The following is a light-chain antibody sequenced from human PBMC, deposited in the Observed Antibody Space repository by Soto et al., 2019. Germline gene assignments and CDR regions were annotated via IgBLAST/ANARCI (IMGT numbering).Light chain of an antibody. CDR1: RSISIY. CDR3: QQYNSYSEA. J-gene: IGKJ1*01. CDR2: DAS. V-gene: IGKV1-5*01. Sequence: DIPMTPSPSSLSASVGDRVTLPCRASRSISIYLNWYQQRPGKAPKLLIYDASSLESGVPSRFSGSGSGTEFTLTISSLQPDDFATYYCQQYNSYSEAFGQGTKVDI.